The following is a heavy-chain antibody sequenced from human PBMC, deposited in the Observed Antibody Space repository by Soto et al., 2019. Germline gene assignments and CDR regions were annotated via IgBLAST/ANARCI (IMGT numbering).Heavy chain of an antibody. Sequence: QVQLVQSGTEVKKPGSSVKVSCKASGGTFRNYPINWVRQAPGQGLEWMGSIFPLTDIPDYAQNFQVRLTISPDNSTSTAYMELSSLTSDDTAMYFCARGPLVVLNYFESWGQGTLVTVSS. V-gene: IGHV1-69*02. CDR3: ARGPLVVLNYFES. CDR1: GGTFRNYP. CDR2: IFPLTDIP. J-gene: IGHJ4*02.